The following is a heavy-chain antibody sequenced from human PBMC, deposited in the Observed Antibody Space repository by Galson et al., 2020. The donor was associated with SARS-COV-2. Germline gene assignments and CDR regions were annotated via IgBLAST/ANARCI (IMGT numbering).Heavy chain of an antibody. CDR3: ARFDRDFWSGYRTYYYMDV. J-gene: IGHJ6*03. CDR1: GFTFDDYG. V-gene: IGHV3-20*01. CDR2: INWNGGST. Sequence: CAASGFTFDDYGMSWVRQAPGKGLEWVSGINWNGGSTGYADSVKGRFTISRDNAKNSLYLQMNSLRAEDTALYHCARFDRDFWSGYRTYYYMDVWGKGTTVTVSS. D-gene: IGHD3-3*01.